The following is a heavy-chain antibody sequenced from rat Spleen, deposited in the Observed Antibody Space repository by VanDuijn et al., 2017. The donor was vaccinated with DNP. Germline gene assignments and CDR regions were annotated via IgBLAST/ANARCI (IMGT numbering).Heavy chain of an antibody. CDR2: ISPSGGNT. J-gene: IGHJ1*01. CDR1: GFTFSNYG. V-gene: IGHV5-19*01. Sequence: EVQLVESGGGLVQPGRSLKLSCAASGFTFSNYGMHWIRQAPTKGLEWVASISPSGGNTYYRDSVKGRFTLARDNAKSTLYLQMDSLGSEDTATYYCARREVQLRRYFDFWGPGTMVTVSS. D-gene: IGHD1-5*01. CDR3: ARREVQLRRYFDF.